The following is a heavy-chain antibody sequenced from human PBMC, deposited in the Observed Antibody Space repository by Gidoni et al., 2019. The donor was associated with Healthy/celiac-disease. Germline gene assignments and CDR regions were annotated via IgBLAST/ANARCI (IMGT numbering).Heavy chain of an antibody. CDR2: IRSKAYGGTT. D-gene: IGHD2-21*02. CDR3: SGGGDEGDDAFDI. CDR1: GFTFGDYA. Sequence: EVQLVESGGGLVQPGRSLRLSCTASGFTFGDYAMSWFRQAPGKGLEWVGFIRSKAYGGTTEYAASVKGRFTISRDDSKSIAYLQMNSLKTEDTAVYYCSGGGDEGDDAFDIWGQGTMVTVSS. J-gene: IGHJ3*02. V-gene: IGHV3-49*03.